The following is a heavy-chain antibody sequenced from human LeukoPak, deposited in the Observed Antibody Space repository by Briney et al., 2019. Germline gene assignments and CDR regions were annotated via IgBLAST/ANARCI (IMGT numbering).Heavy chain of an antibody. J-gene: IGHJ6*04. D-gene: IGHD2-2*01. CDR1: GGSISSSSYY. Sequence: SETLSLTCTVSGGSISSSSYYWGWIRQPPGKGLEWIGSSYYSGSTYYNPSLKSRVTISVDTSKNQFSLKLSSVTAADTAVYYCASPLRGWYCSSTSCSPMDVWGKGTTVTVSS. CDR2: SYYSGST. V-gene: IGHV4-39*01. CDR3: ASPLRGWYCSSTSCSPMDV.